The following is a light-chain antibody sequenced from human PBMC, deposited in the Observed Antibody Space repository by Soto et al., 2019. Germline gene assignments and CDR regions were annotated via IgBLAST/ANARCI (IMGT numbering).Light chain of an antibody. CDR3: QQRSNWPPLIT. CDR2: DAS. CDR1: QSFSSY. Sequence: EIVLTQSPATLSLSPGERATLSCRASQSFSSYLAWYQQKPGQAPRLLIYDASKRATGIPARFSGRGSGTDFTLPISSLEPEDFAFYYFQQRSNWPPLITFGQGTRLEIK. J-gene: IGKJ5*01. V-gene: IGKV3-11*01.